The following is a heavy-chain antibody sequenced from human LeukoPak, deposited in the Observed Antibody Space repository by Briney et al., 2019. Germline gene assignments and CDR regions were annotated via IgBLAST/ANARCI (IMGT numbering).Heavy chain of an antibody. V-gene: IGHV3-15*01. CDR3: TTEYYDFWSGYSDY. Sequence: GGSLRLSCAASGFTFSNAWMSWVRQAPGKGLEWVGRIKSKTDGRTTDYAAPVKGRFTISRDDSKNTLYLQMNSLKTEGTAVYYCTTEYYDFWSGYSDYWGQGTLVTVSS. CDR2: IKSKTDGRTT. D-gene: IGHD3-3*01. J-gene: IGHJ4*02. CDR1: GFTFSNAW.